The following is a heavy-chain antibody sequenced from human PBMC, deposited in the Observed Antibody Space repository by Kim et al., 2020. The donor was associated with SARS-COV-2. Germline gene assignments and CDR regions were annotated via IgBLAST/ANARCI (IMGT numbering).Heavy chain of an antibody. CDR2: ISWNSGSI. J-gene: IGHJ5*02. CDR3: AKAGVPQITMVRRANWFDP. Sequence: GGSLRLSCAASGFTFGDYAMHWVRQAPGKGLEWVSGISWNSGSIGYADSVKGRFTISRDNAKNSLYLQMNSLRAEDTALYYCAKAGVPQITMVRRANWFDPWGQGTLVTVSS. D-gene: IGHD3-10*01. CDR1: GFTFGDYA. V-gene: IGHV3-9*01.